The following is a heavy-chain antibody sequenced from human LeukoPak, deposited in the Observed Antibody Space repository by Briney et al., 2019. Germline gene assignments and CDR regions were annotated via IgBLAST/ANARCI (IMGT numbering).Heavy chain of an antibody. CDR1: GFTFSDYY. CDR3: AKDSAFGGEDS. J-gene: IGHJ4*02. V-gene: IGHV3-11*01. Sequence: GGSLRLSCAASGFTFSDYYMNWIRQAPGKGLEWVSYISTSGSTKYYADSVKGRFTMSRDNAKNSLYLQMNSLRAEDTAVYYCAKDSAFGGEDSWGQGTLVTVSS. CDR2: ISTSGSTK. D-gene: IGHD3-16*01.